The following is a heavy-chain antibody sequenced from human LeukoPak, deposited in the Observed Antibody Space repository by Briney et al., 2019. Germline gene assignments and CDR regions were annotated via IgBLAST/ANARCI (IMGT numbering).Heavy chain of an antibody. D-gene: IGHD3-22*01. CDR2: ITGSGGST. V-gene: IGHV3-23*01. J-gene: IGHJ4*02. CDR1: GFIFSSYA. CDR3: AISRDSSGYYYS. Sequence: GSLRLSCGASGFIFSSYAMSWVRQAPGKGLEWVSAITGSGGSTYYEDSVKGRITISRDNSKNTLYLQMNSLRAEDTAVYHCAISRDSSGYYYSWGQGTLVTVSS.